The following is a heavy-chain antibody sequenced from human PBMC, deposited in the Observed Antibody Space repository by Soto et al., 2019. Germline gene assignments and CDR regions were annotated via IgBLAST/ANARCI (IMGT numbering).Heavy chain of an antibody. D-gene: IGHD6-13*01. CDR3: AKVAAAESTRAVHFDY. V-gene: IGHV3-43*01. CDR2: ISWDGGST. CDR1: GFTFDDYT. Sequence: DVQLVESGGVVVQPGGSLRLSCAASGFTFDDYTMHWVRQAPGKGLEWVSLISWDGGSTYYADSVKGRFTISRDNSKNSLYLQMNSLRTEDTALYYCAKVAAAESTRAVHFDYWGQGTLVTVSS. J-gene: IGHJ4*02.